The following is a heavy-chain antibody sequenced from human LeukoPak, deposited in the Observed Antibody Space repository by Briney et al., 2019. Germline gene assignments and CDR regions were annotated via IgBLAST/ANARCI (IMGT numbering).Heavy chain of an antibody. CDR2: IYYSGST. D-gene: IGHD5-24*01. Sequence: SETLSLTCTVSGDSISHYYWSWIRQSPGKGLEWIGYIYYSGSTDYNPSLKSRVTISVDTSKSQFSLKLSSVTAADTAVYYCARDRGMAVDAFDIWGQGTMVTVSS. CDR1: GDSISHYY. CDR3: ARDRGMAVDAFDI. V-gene: IGHV4-59*12. J-gene: IGHJ3*02.